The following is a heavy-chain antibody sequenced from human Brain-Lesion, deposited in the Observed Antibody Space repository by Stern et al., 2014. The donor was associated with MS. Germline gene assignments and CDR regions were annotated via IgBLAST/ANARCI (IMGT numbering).Heavy chain of an antibody. CDR2: ISVGTDYI. CDR3: ARVDCSGTNCFYYYYGMDV. D-gene: IGHD2-2*01. J-gene: IGHJ6*02. Sequence: EVQLVESGGGLVKPGGSLRLSCEAFGFTFNSYSMNWVRQAPGKGLEWVSSISVGTDYIYYADSVKGRFTISRDNAKNSLLLQMNTLRAEDTGVYYCARVDCSGTNCFYYYYGMDVWGQGTTVTVSS. V-gene: IGHV3-21*01. CDR1: GFTFNSYS.